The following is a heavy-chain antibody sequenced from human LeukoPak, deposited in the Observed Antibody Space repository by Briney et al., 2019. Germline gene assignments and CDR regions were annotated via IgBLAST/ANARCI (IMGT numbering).Heavy chain of an antibody. V-gene: IGHV4-4*07. J-gene: IGHJ3*02. CDR2: IYTSGST. CDR3: ARVAVGAHDAFDI. D-gene: IGHD1-26*01. Sequence: PSETLSLTCAVSGGAISSYHWSWIRQPAGKGLEWIGRIYTSGSTSYNPSLKSRVTMSVDTSKNQFSLKLSSVTAADTAVYYCARVAVGAHDAFDIWGQGTMVTVSS. CDR1: GGAISSYH.